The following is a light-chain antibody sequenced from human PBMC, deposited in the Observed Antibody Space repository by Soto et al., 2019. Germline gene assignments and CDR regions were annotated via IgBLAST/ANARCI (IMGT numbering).Light chain of an antibody. Sequence: EIVLPQYTDTLSLSPGERATISCRASHSVANNYLAWYQQKHGQAPRLIIFAASSRATGVPHRFSASGSGTDFTLTISRLEPEDFAVYFCQQYGGSPPWTFGHGTKVDIK. CDR1: HSVANNY. CDR2: AAS. CDR3: QQYGGSPPWT. V-gene: IGKV3-20*01. J-gene: IGKJ1*01.